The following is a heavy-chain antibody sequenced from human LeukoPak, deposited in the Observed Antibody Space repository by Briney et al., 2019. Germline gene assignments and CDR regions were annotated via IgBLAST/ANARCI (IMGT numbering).Heavy chain of an antibody. V-gene: IGHV1-8*03. CDR2: MNPNSGNT. J-gene: IGHJ5*02. Sequence: GASVKVSCKTSGYAFTNYDINWVRQATGQGLEWMGWMNPNSGNTGYAQKFQGRVTITRNTSISTAYMELSSLRSEDTALYYCARGRATVTTHWFDPLRQGTLVTVSS. D-gene: IGHD4-11*01. CDR1: GYAFTNYD. CDR3: ARGRATVTTHWFDP.